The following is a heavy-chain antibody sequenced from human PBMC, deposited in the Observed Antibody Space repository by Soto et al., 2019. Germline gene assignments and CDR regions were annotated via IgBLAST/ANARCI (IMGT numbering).Heavy chain of an antibody. J-gene: IGHJ6*02. Sequence: GGSLRLSCAASGFTFSSYGMHWVRQAPGKGLEWVAVIWYDGSNKYYADSVKGRFTISRDNSKNTLYLQMNSLRAEDTAVYYCARVVGFGLQNLLHSYYYYGMDVWGQGTTVTVSS. CDR3: ARVVGFGLQNLLHSYYYYGMDV. CDR1: GFTFSSYG. CDR2: IWYDGSNK. D-gene: IGHD1-1*01. V-gene: IGHV3-33*01.